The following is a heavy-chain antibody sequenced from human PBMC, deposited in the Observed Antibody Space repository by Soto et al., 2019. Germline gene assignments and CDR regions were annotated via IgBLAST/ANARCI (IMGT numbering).Heavy chain of an antibody. CDR2: IYYSGST. Sequence: SETLSLTCTVSGGSISSYYWSWIRQPPGKGLEWIGYIYYSGSTNYNPSLKSRVTISVDTSKNQFSLKLSSVTAADTAVYYCARHGIKFWAGFFDRGDHSWGQGTLVTVSS. CDR3: ARHGIKFWAGFFDRGDHS. CDR1: GGSISSYY. J-gene: IGHJ4*02. V-gene: IGHV4-59*01. D-gene: IGHD3-3*01.